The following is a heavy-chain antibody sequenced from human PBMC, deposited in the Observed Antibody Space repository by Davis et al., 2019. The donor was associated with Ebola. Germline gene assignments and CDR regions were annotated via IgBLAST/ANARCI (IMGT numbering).Heavy chain of an antibody. CDR2: IKQDGSEK. CDR3: AKHRSGWIDY. V-gene: IGHV3-7*01. D-gene: IGHD6-19*01. J-gene: IGHJ4*02. Sequence: PGGSLRLSCAASGFTFSSYWMSWVRQAPGKGLEWVANIKQDGSEKYYADSVKGRFTISRDNSKNTLYLQMNSLRAEDTAVYYCAKHRSGWIDYWGQGTLVTVSS. CDR1: GFTFSSYW.